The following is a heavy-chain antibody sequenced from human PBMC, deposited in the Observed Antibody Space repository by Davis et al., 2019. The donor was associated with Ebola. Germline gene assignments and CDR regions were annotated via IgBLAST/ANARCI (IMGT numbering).Heavy chain of an antibody. Sequence: SETLSLTCAVYGGSFSGYYWSWIRQSPGKGLEWIGEINHSGSTDYSPSLKSRVTISVDTSKNQFSLKLTSVTAADTAMYYCARDKRNEDNRFLLWTTGGDYWGQGTLVTVSS. J-gene: IGHJ4*02. CDR3: ARDKRNEDNRFLLWTTGGDY. CDR1: GGSFSGYY. CDR2: INHSGST. V-gene: IGHV4-34*01. D-gene: IGHD3-10*01.